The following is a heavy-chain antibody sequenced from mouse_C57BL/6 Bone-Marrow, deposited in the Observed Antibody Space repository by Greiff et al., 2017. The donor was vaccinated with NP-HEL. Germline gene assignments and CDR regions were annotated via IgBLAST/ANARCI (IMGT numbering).Heavy chain of an antibody. D-gene: IGHD2-3*01. CDR3: TRSYDGYYSYYFDC. Sequence: VQLQESGAELVRPGASVTLSCKASGYTFTDYEMHWVKQTHVHGLEWIGAIDPETGGTAYNQKFKGKAILTADKSSSTAYMELRSLTSEDSAVYYCTRSYDGYYSYYFDCWGQGTTLTVSS. J-gene: IGHJ2*01. V-gene: IGHV1-15*01. CDR1: GYTFTDYE. CDR2: IDPETGGT.